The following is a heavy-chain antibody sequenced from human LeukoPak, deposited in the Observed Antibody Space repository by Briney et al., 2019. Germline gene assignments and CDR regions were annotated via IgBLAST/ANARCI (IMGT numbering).Heavy chain of an antibody. CDR3: ARGVGTDY. D-gene: IGHD1-26*01. Sequence: GGSLRLSCAASGFTSGSYWMSWVRQAPGKGLEWVANIKLDGSEKYYVNSVKGRFTISRDNAKNSLYLQMNSLRAEDTAVYYCARGVGTDYWGQGTQVTVSS. CDR1: GFTSGSYW. J-gene: IGHJ4*02. CDR2: IKLDGSEK. V-gene: IGHV3-7*01.